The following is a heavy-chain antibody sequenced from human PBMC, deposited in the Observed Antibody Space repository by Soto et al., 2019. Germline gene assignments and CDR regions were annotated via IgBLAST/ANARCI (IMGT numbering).Heavy chain of an antibody. Sequence: ASVKVSCKASGYTITSYGISWVRQAPGQGLEWMGWISAYNGNTNYAQKLQGRVTMTADTSTSTAYMELRSLRSDDTAIYYCTREGSAPYYYYGMDAWGQGTTVTVSS. D-gene: IGHD3-10*01. J-gene: IGHJ6*02. V-gene: IGHV1-18*01. CDR2: ISAYNGNT. CDR3: TREGSAPYYYYGMDA. CDR1: GYTITSYG.